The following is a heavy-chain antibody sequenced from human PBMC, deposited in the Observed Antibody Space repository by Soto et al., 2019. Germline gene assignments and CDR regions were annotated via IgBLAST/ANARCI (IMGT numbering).Heavy chain of an antibody. CDR1: GGTLSNYG. D-gene: IGHD4-17*01. J-gene: IGHJ6*02. CDR3: SRGDATKIVVTTYYAMDV. V-gene: IGHV1-69*12. Sequence: QVQLVQSGAEVKKPGSSVRVSCKASGGTLSNYGISWVRQAPGQGLEWMGGIIPVFGTANYAQKFQGRVTRTADESKSTVYMDVTSLRSEDTAVYYCSRGDATKIVVTTYYAMDVWGQGTTVSVSS. CDR2: IIPVFGTA.